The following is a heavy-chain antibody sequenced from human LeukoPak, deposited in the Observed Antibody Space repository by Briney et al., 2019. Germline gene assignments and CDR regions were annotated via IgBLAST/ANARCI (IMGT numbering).Heavy chain of an antibody. V-gene: IGHV1-18*01. Sequence: GASVKVSCKASGYAFTSYGISWVRQAPGQGLEWMGWISAYNGNTKYAQKVLGRVTMTTDTSTSTAYMELRSLRPDDTAVYYCARGGLVVVVAATPSTTPGLLHWLDPWGQGTMVSVSS. CDR1: GYAFTSYG. D-gene: IGHD2-15*01. J-gene: IGHJ5*02. CDR3: ARGGLVVVVAATPSTTPGLLHWLDP. CDR2: ISAYNGNT.